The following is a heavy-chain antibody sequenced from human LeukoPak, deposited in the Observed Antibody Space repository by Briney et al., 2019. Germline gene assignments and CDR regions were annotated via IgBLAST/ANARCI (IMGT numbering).Heavy chain of an antibody. CDR3: ARVASRGGVPAYYFDY. J-gene: IGHJ4*02. Sequence: GGSLRLSCAASGFTFSSYAMSWVRQAPGKGLGWVSAISGSGGSTYYADSVKGRFTISRDNSKNTLYLQMNSLRAEDTAVYYCARVASRGGVPAYYFDYWGQGTLVTVSS. CDR1: GFTFSSYA. CDR2: ISGSGGST. V-gene: IGHV3-23*01. D-gene: IGHD2-2*01.